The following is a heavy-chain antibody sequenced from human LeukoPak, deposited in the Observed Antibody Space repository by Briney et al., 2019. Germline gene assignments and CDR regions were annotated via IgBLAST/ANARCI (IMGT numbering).Heavy chain of an antibody. Sequence: ASVKVSCKASGYTFTGYYMHWVRQAPGQGLEWMGWINPNSGDTNYAHKFAGRVTLTRDTSISTAYMELSRLTSDDTAVYYCAKDFDSVYWGQGTLVTVSS. D-gene: IGHD3-9*01. V-gene: IGHV1-2*07. CDR1: GYTFTGYY. CDR2: INPNSGDT. CDR3: AKDFDSVY. J-gene: IGHJ4*02.